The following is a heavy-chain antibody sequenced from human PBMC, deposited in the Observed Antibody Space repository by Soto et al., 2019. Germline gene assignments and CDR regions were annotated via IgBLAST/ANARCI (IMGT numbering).Heavy chain of an antibody. D-gene: IGHD5-12*01. J-gene: IGHJ6*02. CDR3: ARAHYSAYDRSDYFYCGMDV. CDR2: IWHDGNHK. Sequence: QAQLEEFGGGVVQPGGSLRLSCVTSGFMFSSYGMHWVRQAPGKGLEWVAVIWHDGNHKFYGDSVKGRFSISRDNSKNTVDLQMNSLRAEDTAVYYCARAHYSAYDRSDYFYCGMDVWGLGTTVTVSS. V-gene: IGHV3-33*01. CDR1: GFMFSSYG.